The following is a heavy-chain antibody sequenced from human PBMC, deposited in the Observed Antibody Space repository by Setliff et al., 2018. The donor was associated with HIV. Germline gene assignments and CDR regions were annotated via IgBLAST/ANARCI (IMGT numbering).Heavy chain of an antibody. CDR3: VRDHFLKTELSEIDVFDL. V-gene: IGHV3-7*03. CDR2: INQDGSEK. Sequence: LRLSCAASGFTFNNAWMIWVRQAPGKGLEWVANINQDGSEKNYVDSVKGRFTISRDNAKNSLYLQMDSLRVEDTAMYYCVRDHFLKTELSEIDVFDLWGQGTLVTVSS. J-gene: IGHJ4*02. D-gene: IGHD3-3*02. CDR1: GFTFNNAW.